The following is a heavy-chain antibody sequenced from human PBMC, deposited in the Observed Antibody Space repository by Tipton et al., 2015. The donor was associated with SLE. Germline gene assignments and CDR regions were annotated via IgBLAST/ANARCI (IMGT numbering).Heavy chain of an antibody. CDR1: GASVSTSRYY. D-gene: IGHD6-13*01. CDR2: INHSGST. Sequence: TLSLTCTVSGASVSTSRYYWSWIRQPPGKGLEWIGEINHSGSTNYNPSLKSRVTISVDTSKNQFSLKLSSVTAADTAVYYCARLCCIGAAGTGHFQLWGQGTLVTVSS. CDR3: ARLCCIGAAGTGHFQL. V-gene: IGHV4-39*07. J-gene: IGHJ1*01.